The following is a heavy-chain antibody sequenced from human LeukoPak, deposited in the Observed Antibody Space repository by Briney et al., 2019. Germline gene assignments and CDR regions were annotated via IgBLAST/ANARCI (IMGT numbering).Heavy chain of an antibody. Sequence: SQTLSLTCTVSGGSISSGSYYWSWIRQPAGKGLEWIGRINPSGNSHYNPSLQSRVTMSVDTSTDQFSLRLSSVTAADTAVYYCARLNLPALKGAFDYWGQGTLVTVSS. CDR2: INPSGNS. CDR3: ARLNLPALKGAFDY. D-gene: IGHD2-2*01. V-gene: IGHV4-61*02. J-gene: IGHJ4*02. CDR1: GGSISSGSYY.